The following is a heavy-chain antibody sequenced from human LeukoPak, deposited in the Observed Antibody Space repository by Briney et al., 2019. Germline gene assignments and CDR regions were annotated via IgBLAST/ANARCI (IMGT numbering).Heavy chain of an antibody. CDR1: GFTFSHYG. Sequence: GGSLRLSCAASGFTFSHYGVHWVRQAPGKGLEWMAVISYDGSNKYYADSVKGRFTISRDNSKNTVFLQMNSLRAEDTAVYYCARGSIVGARGLGDYWGQGTLVTVSS. D-gene: IGHD1-26*01. CDR3: ARGSIVGARGLGDY. V-gene: IGHV3-30*03. CDR2: ISYDGSNK. J-gene: IGHJ4*02.